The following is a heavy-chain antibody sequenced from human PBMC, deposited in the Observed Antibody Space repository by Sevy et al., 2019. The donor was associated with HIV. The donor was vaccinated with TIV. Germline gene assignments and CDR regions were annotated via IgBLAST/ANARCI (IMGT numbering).Heavy chain of an antibody. D-gene: IGHD2-15*01. V-gene: IGHV3-23*01. J-gene: IGHJ4*02. Sequence: GGSLRLSCSASEFTFSSYAMSWVRQAPGKGLEWVSSISGSGRFTYYADFVEGRFIISRDNSKNTLSVQMNSVRAEDTAVYYCARDLFSGGNAVYGYWGQGTLVTVSS. CDR3: ARDLFSGGNAVYGY. CDR1: EFTFSSYA. CDR2: ISGSGRFT.